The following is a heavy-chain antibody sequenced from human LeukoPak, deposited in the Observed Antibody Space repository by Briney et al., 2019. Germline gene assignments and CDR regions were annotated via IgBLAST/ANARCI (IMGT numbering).Heavy chain of an antibody. J-gene: IGHJ2*01. CDR2: IGVTGDT. V-gene: IGHV3-13*01. D-gene: IGHD2-15*01. CDR1: RFTFSKDD. CDR3: TKEFCGSRAACAGGSYYDF. Sequence: GGSLRLSCAASRFTFSKDDFHWVPQAPGKGLEWVAAIGVTGDTYYADSVKSRFTISREDAANSLYLQMRSLGAGDTALYYCTKEFCGSRAACAGGSYYDFWGRGALVTVSS.